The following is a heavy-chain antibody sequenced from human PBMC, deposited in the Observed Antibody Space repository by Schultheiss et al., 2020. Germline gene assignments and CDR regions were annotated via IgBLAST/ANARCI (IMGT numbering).Heavy chain of an antibody. D-gene: IGHD4-17*01. CDR1: GFTVSSNY. J-gene: IGHJ1*01. V-gene: IGHV3-21*01. Sequence: GESLKIPCAASGFTVSSNYMSWVRQAPGKGLEWVSSISSSSSYIYYADSVKGRFTISRDNSKKTLYLQMNSLRAEDTAVYYCARGMTTVTTRYFQHWGQGTLVTVSS. CDR2: ISSSSSYI. CDR3: ARGMTTVTTRYFQH.